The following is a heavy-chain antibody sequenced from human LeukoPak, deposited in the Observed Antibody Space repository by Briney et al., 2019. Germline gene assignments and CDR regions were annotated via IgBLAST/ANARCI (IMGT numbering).Heavy chain of an antibody. CDR2: IDWDDDK. Sequence: SGPTLVNPTQTLTLTCTFSGVSLSTSGMCVSWIRQPPGKALEWLARIDWDDDKYYSTSLKTRLTIPKDTSKNQVVLTMTNMDPVDTATYYCARSATYYYDSSGQLNFDYWGQGTLVTVSS. V-gene: IGHV2-70*11. CDR1: GVSLSTSGMC. D-gene: IGHD3-22*01. CDR3: ARSATYYYDSSGQLNFDY. J-gene: IGHJ4*02.